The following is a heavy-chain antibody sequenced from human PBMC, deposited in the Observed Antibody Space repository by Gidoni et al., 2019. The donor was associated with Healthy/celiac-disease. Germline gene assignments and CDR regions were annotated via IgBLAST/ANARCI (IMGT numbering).Heavy chain of an antibody. CDR2: IRYDGSNK. CDR1: GCTFSSYG. V-gene: IGHV3-30*02. J-gene: IGHJ4*02. CDR3: AKDSYSSSWNGYFDY. D-gene: IGHD6-13*01. Sequence: QVQLVESGGGVVQPGGSLRLSCAASGCTFSSYGMHWGRQAPGKGLEWVAFIRYDGSNKYYADSVKGRFTISRDNSKNTLYLQMNSLRAEDTAVYYCAKDSYSSSWNGYFDYWGQGTLVTVSS.